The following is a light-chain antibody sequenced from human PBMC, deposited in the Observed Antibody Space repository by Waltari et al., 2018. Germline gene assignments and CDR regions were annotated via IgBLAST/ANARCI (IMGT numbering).Light chain of an antibody. V-gene: IGLV2-14*01. CDR1: NSHVGAYNH. CDR2: AVN. Sequence: QSALTQPSSVSGSPGQPITISCPGTNSHVGAYNHVSWYHQRPGEGPTLIIYAVNNRPSGVSDRFSGSKSGTTASLSISDLQAEDEGDYYCSSYRAGSTLVFGGGTKVTVL. J-gene: IGLJ3*02. CDR3: SSYRAGSTLV.